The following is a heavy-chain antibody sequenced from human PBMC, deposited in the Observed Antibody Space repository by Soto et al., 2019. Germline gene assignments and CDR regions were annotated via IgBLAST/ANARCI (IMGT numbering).Heavy chain of an antibody. CDR3: ARLTTSSGWSLFDS. J-gene: IGHJ4*02. D-gene: IGHD6-13*01. CDR2: IYYTGTT. Sequence: EPLSLTWTVAGGSVSSSFFAWSWVRQPPGQRLEWIGYIYYTGTTNYNPSLASRVAMSVDTSKKQFTRNLRSLTAADTARYYCARLTTSSGWSLFDSWGQGMLVTVSS. V-gene: IGHV4-61*01. CDR1: GGSVSSSFFA.